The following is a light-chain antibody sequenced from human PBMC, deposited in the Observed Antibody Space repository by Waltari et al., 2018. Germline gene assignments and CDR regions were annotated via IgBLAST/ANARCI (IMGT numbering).Light chain of an antibody. CDR2: LGS. V-gene: IGKV2-28*01. Sequence: DIVVTQSPLSLPVTPGEPASIPCRSSQSLLHRNGNNYLDWHLQKPGQSPQLLIYLGSHRASGVPDRFSCSGSGTDFTLRISRVEAEDVGVYYCMQSLQTLWTFGQGTKVEIK. CDR3: MQSLQTLWT. CDR1: QSLLHRNGNNY. J-gene: IGKJ1*01.